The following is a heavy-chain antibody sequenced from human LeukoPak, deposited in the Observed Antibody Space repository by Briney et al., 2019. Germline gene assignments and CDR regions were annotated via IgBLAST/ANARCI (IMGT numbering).Heavy chain of an antibody. J-gene: IGHJ4*02. CDR2: ISGRADTT. V-gene: IGHV3-23*01. D-gene: IGHD3-22*01. Sequence: GGSLRLSCAASGFTFSSNAMTWVRQAPGKGPEWVSGISGRADTTFYADSVKGRFTVSRDNSKNTLYLQMNSLRAEDTAVYYCAKGDRITMIVVVIQSFDYWGQGTLVTVSS. CDR1: GFTFSSNA. CDR3: AKGDRITMIVVVIQSFDY.